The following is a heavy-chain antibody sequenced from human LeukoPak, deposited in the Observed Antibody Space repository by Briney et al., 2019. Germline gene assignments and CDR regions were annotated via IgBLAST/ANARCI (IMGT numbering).Heavy chain of an antibody. CDR2: INHGGST. D-gene: IGHD1-7*01. CDR3: ARGYLRTGTREFDS. J-gene: IGHJ4*02. CDR1: GGSFNDYF. V-gene: IGHV4-34*01. Sequence: SETLSLTCAVYGGSFNDYFWSWIRQTPAKGLEWIGEINHGGSTKYNPSLESRVTLSVDTSKNQFSLKLTSVTAADTAVYHCARGYLRTGTREFDSWGQGTLVTVSS.